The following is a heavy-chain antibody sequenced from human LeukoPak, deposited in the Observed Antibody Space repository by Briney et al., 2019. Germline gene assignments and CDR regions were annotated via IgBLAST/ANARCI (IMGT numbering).Heavy chain of an antibody. J-gene: IGHJ4*02. Sequence: ASVKVSCKASGGTFSSYAISWVRQAPGQGLEWMGWISAYNHNTNYAQKFQGRVTMTIDTSTTTAYMDLRSLRSDDTAIYYCARDLMYCDTMSCYDGDFDYWGQGTPVTVSS. D-gene: IGHD2-2*01. CDR2: ISAYNHNT. CDR3: ARDLMYCDTMSCYDGDFDY. V-gene: IGHV1-18*01. CDR1: GGTFSSYA.